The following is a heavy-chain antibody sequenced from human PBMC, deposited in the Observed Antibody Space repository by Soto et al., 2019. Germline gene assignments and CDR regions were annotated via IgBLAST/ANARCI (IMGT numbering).Heavy chain of an antibody. CDR1: GFTFRSYA. D-gene: IGHD6-19*01. V-gene: IGHV3-30-3*01. CDR3: ARNPYSSGWSFDY. J-gene: IGHJ4*02. Sequence: PGGSLRLSCAASGFTFRSYAMHWVRQAPGKGLEWVAVISYDGSNKYYADSVKGRFTISRDNSKNTLYLQMNSLRAEDTAVYYCARNPYSSGWSFDYWGQGTLVTVSS. CDR2: ISYDGSNK.